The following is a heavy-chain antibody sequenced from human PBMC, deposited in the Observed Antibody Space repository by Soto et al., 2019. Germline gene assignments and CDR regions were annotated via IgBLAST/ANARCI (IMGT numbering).Heavy chain of an antibody. CDR2: IWYDGSNK. CDR3: ARTTRYFDWLLAIDY. J-gene: IGHJ4*02. CDR1: GFTFSSYG. Sequence: PGGSLRLSCAASGFTFSSYGMHWVRQAPGKGLEWVAVIWYDGSNKYYADSVKGRFTISRDNSKNTLYLQMNSLRAEDTAVYYYARTTRYFDWLLAIDYWGQGTLVTVSS. D-gene: IGHD3-9*01. V-gene: IGHV3-33*01.